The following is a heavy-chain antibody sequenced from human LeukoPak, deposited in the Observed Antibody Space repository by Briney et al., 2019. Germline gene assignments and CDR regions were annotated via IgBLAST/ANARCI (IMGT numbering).Heavy chain of an antibody. J-gene: IGHJ4*02. V-gene: IGHV1-46*04. D-gene: IGHD6-19*01. Sequence: ASVKDSCKASGYTFTIYYMHCVRQAPGEGLEWMGIINPRGGSTNYAQTLQRTVTITTDTSTSTVCIDMSRRRAEETAVYYCARAYRSLAVAGTGSGYFDYWGQGTLVTVSS. CDR1: GYTFTIYY. CDR3: ARAYRSLAVAGTGSGYFDY. CDR2: INPRGGST.